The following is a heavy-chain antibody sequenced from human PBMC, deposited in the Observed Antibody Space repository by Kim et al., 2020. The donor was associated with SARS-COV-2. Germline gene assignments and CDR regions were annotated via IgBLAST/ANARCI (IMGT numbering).Heavy chain of an antibody. Sequence: ASVKVSCKASGYTFTSYYMHWVRQAPGQGLEWMGIINPSGGSTSYAQKFQGRATMTRDTSTSTVYMELSSLRSEDTAVHYCARDPTNYSSGTSYGMDVWGQGTTVTVSS. CDR2: INPSGGST. D-gene: IGHD6-19*01. V-gene: IGHV1-46*01. CDR3: ARDPTNYSSGTSYGMDV. J-gene: IGHJ6*02. CDR1: GYTFTSYY.